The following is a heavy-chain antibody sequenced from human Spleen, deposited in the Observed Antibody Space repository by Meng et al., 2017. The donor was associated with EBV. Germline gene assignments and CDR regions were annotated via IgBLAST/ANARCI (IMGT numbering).Heavy chain of an antibody. CDR3: ASESGRGYTPDY. V-gene: IGHV1-69*06. D-gene: IGHD3-10*01. CDR2: LIPMLGAP. CDR1: GGTFRSDA. J-gene: IGHJ4*02. Sequence: HGQRVQSGAEMKKPGSAVMVSCTTPGGTFRSDAISWVRQAPGQGLEWMGGLIPMLGAPNYAQKFQDRVTIIADKSTSIHYMELSSLRSDDTAVYYCASESGRGYTPDYWGRGTLVTVSS.